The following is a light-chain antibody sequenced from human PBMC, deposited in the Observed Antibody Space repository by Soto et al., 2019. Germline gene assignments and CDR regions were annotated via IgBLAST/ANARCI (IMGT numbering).Light chain of an antibody. CDR2: AAS. CDR1: QSINNY. J-gene: IGKJ4*01. Sequence: DIQMTQSPSSLSASVGDRVTITCRASQSINNYLNWYQQKPGKAPKLLINAASSLQSGVPSRFSGSGSGTDFTHTINSLQPQDFATYYCQQIYSTLALTFGGGTKVEIK. CDR3: QQIYSTLALT. V-gene: IGKV1-39*01.